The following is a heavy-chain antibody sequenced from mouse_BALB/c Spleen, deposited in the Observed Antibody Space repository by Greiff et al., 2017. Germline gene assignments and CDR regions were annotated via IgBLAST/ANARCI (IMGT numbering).Heavy chain of an antibody. V-gene: IGHV14-4*02. Sequence: VQLQQSGAELVRPGASVKLSCTASGFNFKDYYMHWVKQRPEQGLEWIGWIDPENGDTEYAPKFKGKATMTSDTSSNTAYLQLSSLTSEDTAVYYCNAYAYWGQGTLVTVSA. CDR3: NAYAY. J-gene: IGHJ3*01. CDR1: GFNFKDYY. CDR2: IDPENGDT.